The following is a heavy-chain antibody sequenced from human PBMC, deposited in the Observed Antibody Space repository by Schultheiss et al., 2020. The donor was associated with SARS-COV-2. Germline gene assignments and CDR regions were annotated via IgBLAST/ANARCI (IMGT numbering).Heavy chain of an antibody. V-gene: IGHV1-2*02. Sequence: ASVKVSCKASGYTFTGYYMHWVRQAPGQGLEWMGWINPNSGGTNYAQKFQGRVTMTRDTSISTAYMELNSLTSEDTAVYYCSRHPSRAMITPNEFWGQGSRVTVSS. CDR3: SRHPSRAMITPNEF. J-gene: IGHJ4*02. D-gene: IGHD5-18*01. CDR1: GYTFTGYY. CDR2: INPNSGGT.